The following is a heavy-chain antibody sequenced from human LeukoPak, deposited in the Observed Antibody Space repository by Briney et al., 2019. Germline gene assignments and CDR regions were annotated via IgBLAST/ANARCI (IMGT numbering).Heavy chain of an antibody. J-gene: IGHJ3*02. D-gene: IGHD3-22*01. CDR1: GFTVSSNY. Sequence: GGSLRLSCAASGFTVSSNYMSWVRQAPGKGLEWVSVIYSGGSTHYADSVKGRFTISRDNSKNTLYLQMNSLRAEDTAVYYCARMYYYDSSGSADAFDIWGQGTMVTVSS. CDR2: IYSGGST. CDR3: ARMYYYDSSGSADAFDI. V-gene: IGHV3-53*01.